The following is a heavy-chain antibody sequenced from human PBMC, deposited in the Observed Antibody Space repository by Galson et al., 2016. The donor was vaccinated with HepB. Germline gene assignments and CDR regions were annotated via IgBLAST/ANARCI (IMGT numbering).Heavy chain of an antibody. CDR1: GFTFSNSA. CDR3: ATIRLLCLGTTCYGVGLGY. J-gene: IGHJ4*02. D-gene: IGHD2-2*01. CDR2: ISGSGGTT. Sequence: SLRLSCAASGFTFSNSAMTWVRQAPGKGLEWVAAISGSGGTTYYADSVKGRFTISRDNSKNTLYVQMNILRAADTAVYYCATIRLLCLGTTCYGVGLGYWGQGTLVTVSS. V-gene: IGHV3-23*01.